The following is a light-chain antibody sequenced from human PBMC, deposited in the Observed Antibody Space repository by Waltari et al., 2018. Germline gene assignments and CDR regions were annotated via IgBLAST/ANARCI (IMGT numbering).Light chain of an antibody. CDR1: QSVSSSY. CDR3: QQYGWGTWT. V-gene: IGKV3-20*01. CDR2: GAS. J-gene: IGKJ1*01. Sequence: EIVLTQSPGTLSLSPGARATLSCRASQSVSSSYLAWYQQKPGQAPRLLIYGASSRATGIPDRFSGSGSGTDFTLTISRLEPEDFAVYYCQQYGWGTWTFGQGTKVEIK.